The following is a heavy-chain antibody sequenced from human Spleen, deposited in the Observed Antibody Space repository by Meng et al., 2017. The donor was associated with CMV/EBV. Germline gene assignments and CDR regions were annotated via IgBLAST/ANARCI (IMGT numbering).Heavy chain of an antibody. Sequence: SSNVWTGVRQVPGKGLEWRGEIEQSGSTNSNPSPKSRVTISVDKFKNQFSLKLGSVTAADTAVYYCARIERRRILKYCGSDCSTTDYWGQGTLVTVSS. CDR3: ARIERRRILKYCGSDCSTTDY. D-gene: IGHD2-21*02. CDR1: SSNV. CDR2: IEQSGST. V-gene: IGHV4-4*02. J-gene: IGHJ4*02.